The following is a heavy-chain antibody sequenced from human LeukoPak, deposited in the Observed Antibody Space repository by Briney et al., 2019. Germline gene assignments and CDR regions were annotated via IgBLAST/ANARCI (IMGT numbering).Heavy chain of an antibody. Sequence: ASVKVSCKASGGTFSSYAINWVRQAPGQGLEWMGGIIPMFATTNYAQKFQGRVTITADESTTTAYMELSSLRSEDTAVYYCARDHGYDYCGLYFDDWGQGTLVTVSS. CDR2: IIPMFATT. CDR1: GGTFSSYA. CDR3: ARDHGYDYCGLYFDD. D-gene: IGHD4-23*01. J-gene: IGHJ4*02. V-gene: IGHV1-69*01.